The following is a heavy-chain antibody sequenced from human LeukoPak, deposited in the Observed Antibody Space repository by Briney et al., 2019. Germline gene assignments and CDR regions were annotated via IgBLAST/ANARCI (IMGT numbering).Heavy chain of an antibody. CDR1: GYTFTGYY. Sequence: ASVKVSCKTSGYTFTGYYMHWVRQAPGQGLEWMGWINPNNGGTNYAQKFQGRVTMTRDTSTSTVYMELSSLRSEDTAVYYCATVRYFDWLGAFDIWGQGTMVTVSS. D-gene: IGHD3-9*01. CDR2: INPNNGGT. J-gene: IGHJ3*02. CDR3: ATVRYFDWLGAFDI. V-gene: IGHV1-2*02.